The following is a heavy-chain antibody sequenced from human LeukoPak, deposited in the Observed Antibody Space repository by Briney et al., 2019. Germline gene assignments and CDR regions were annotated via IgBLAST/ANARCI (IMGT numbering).Heavy chain of an antibody. J-gene: IGHJ5*02. CDR1: GGSISSYY. CDR2: IYTSGST. V-gene: IGHV4-4*07. D-gene: IGHD6-19*01. Sequence: SETLSLTCTLSGGSISSYYWSWIRQPAGKGLEWIGRIYTSGSTNYNPSLKSRVTMSVDTSKNQFSLKLSSVTAADTAVYYCARVGPIAVAGRLWNWFDPWGQGTLVTVSS. CDR3: ARVGPIAVAGRLWNWFDP.